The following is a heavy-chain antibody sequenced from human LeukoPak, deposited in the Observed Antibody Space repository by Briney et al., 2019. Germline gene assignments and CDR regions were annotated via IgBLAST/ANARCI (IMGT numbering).Heavy chain of an antibody. D-gene: IGHD5-18*01. Sequence: ASVKVSCKASGYTFTSYAMNWVRQAPGQGLEWMGWINTNTGNPTYAQGFTGRFVFSLDTSVSTAYLQISSLKAEDTAVCYCAREERGYSYGYELDWFDPWGQGTLVTVSS. CDR1: GYTFTSYA. CDR3: AREERGYSYGYELDWFDP. J-gene: IGHJ5*02. V-gene: IGHV7-4-1*02. CDR2: INTNTGNP.